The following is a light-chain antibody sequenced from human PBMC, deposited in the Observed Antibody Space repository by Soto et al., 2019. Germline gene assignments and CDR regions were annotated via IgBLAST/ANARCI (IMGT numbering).Light chain of an antibody. CDR3: QSYGDSLSGYV. CDR1: NSNIGAGYD. CDR2: GNS. Sequence: QSVLTQPPSVSGAPGQRVTISCTGSNSNIGAGYDVHWYQQLPGTAPKLLIYGNSNRPSGVPDRFSGSKSGTSASLTITGLQAEDEADYYCQSYGDSLSGYVFGTGTKVTVI. J-gene: IGLJ1*01. V-gene: IGLV1-40*01.